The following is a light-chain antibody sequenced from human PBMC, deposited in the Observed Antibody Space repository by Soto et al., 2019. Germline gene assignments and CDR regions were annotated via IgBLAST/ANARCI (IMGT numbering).Light chain of an antibody. V-gene: IGKV1-8*01. CDR2: AAS. Sequence: AIRMTQSPSSLSASTGDRVTITCRASQGISSYLAWYQQKPGKAPKLLIYAASTLQSGVPSRFSGSGSGTDFTLTISCLQAEDFATYYCQQYYSYYTFGQGTKVDIK. CDR3: QQYYSYYT. J-gene: IGKJ1*01. CDR1: QGISSY.